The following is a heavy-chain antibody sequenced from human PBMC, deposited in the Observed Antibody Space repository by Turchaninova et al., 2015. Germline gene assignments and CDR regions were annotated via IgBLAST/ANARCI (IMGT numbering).Heavy chain of an antibody. CDR2: IYHGGST. V-gene: IGHV4-4*02. CDR3: ARVDHYETFFDY. Sequence: QVHLQESGPGLVKPSGTLSLTCAVSGGSISSSNWWSWVRQPPGKGLAWFGGIYHGGSTNYNPTLMSRVTISVDKSKNQFSLNLSSVTAADTAVYYCARVDHYETFFDYWGQGTLVTVSS. CDR1: GGSISSSNW. J-gene: IGHJ4*02. D-gene: IGHD4-17*01.